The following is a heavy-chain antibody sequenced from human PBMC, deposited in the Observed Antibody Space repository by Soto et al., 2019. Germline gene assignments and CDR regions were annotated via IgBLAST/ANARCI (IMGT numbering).Heavy chain of an antibody. CDR1: GGSISSSSYY. V-gene: IGHV4-39*01. J-gene: IGHJ4*02. Sequence: SETLSLTCTVSGGSISSSSYYWGWIRQPPGKGLEWIGSIYYSGSTYYNPSLKSRVTISVDTSKNQFSLKLSSVTAADTAVYYCARQAPADYIDYWGQGTLVTVSS. CDR2: IYYSGST. D-gene: IGHD6-19*01. CDR3: ARQAPADYIDY.